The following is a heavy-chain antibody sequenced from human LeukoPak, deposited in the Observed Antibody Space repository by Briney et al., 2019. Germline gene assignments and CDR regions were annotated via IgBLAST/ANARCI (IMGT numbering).Heavy chain of an antibody. Sequence: PSETLSLTCAVYGGSFSGYYWSWIRQPPGKGLEWIGEINHSGSTNYNPSLKSRVTISVDTSKNQFSLNLSSVTAADTAVYYCARVSVAGYSSSWYPFDYWGQGTLVTVSS. D-gene: IGHD6-13*01. CDR1: GGSFSGYY. CDR2: INHSGST. CDR3: ARVSVAGYSSSWYPFDY. J-gene: IGHJ4*02. V-gene: IGHV4-34*01.